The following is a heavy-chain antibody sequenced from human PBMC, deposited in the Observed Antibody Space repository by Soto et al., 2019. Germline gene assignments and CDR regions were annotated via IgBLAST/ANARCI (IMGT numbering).Heavy chain of an antibody. D-gene: IGHD3-22*01. V-gene: IGHV4-31*03. CDR2: IYYSGST. J-gene: IGHJ4*02. Sequence: NPSETLSLTCTVSGVSISSGGYYWSWIRQHPGKGLEWIGYIYYSGSTHYNPSLKSRATISVDTSKNQFSLKLSSVTAADTAVYNCARARITMIVGVTSSFDYWGRGTLVTVSS. CDR1: GVSISSGGYY. CDR3: ARARITMIVGVTSSFDY.